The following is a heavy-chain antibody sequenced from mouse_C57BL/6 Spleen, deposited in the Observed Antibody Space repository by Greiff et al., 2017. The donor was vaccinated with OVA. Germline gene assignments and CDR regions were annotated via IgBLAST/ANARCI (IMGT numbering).Heavy chain of an antibody. CDR3: ARRVGYYCDY. V-gene: IGHV5-17*01. J-gene: IGHJ2*01. CDR2: ISSGSSTI. Sequence: EVQGVESGGGLVKPGGSLKLSCAASGYTFSDYGMHWVRQAPEQGLEWVAYISSGSSTIYYADTVKGRSTLSRDNAKNTLFLQMTRLMSEDTAIYYLARRVGYYCDYGGQGTTLTVSS. CDR1: GYTFSDYG. D-gene: IGHD1-1*02.